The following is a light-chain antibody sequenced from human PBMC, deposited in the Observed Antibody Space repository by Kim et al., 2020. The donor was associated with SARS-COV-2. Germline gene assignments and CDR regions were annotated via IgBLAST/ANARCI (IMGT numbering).Light chain of an antibody. CDR1: NIGSKS. V-gene: IGLV3-21*04. CDR3: QVWDSSSDRLYV. CDR2: YDS. Sequence: SYDLTQPPSVSVAPGKTARITCGGNNIGSKSVHWYQQKPGQAPVLVIYYDSDRPSGIPERFSGSNSGNTATLTISRVEAGDEADYYCQVWDSSSDRLYVFGTGTKVTVL. J-gene: IGLJ1*01.